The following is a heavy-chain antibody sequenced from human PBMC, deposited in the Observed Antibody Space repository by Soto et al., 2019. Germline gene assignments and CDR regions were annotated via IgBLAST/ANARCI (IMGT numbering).Heavy chain of an antibody. CDR2: INHSGST. CDR1: GGSFSGYY. J-gene: IGHJ5*02. Sequence: PSETLSLTCAVSGGSFSGYYWSWIRQPPGKGLEWIGEINHSGSTNYNPSLKSRVTISVDTSKNQFSLKLSSVTAADTAVYYCARGQGWFDPWGQGTLVTVSS. CDR3: ARGQGWFDP. V-gene: IGHV4-34*01.